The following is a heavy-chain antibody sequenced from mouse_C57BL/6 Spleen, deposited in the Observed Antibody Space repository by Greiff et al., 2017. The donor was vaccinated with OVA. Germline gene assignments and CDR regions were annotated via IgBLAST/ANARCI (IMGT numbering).Heavy chain of an antibody. CDR3: VGDRQLRLRFAY. J-gene: IGHJ3*01. V-gene: IGHV1-22*01. Sequence: VQLKQSGPELVKPGASVKMSCKASGYTFTDYNMHWVKQSHGKSLEWIGYINPNNGGTSYNQKFKGKATLTVNKSSSTAYMELRSLTSEDSAVYYCVGDRQLRLRFAYWGQGTLVTVSA. D-gene: IGHD3-2*02. CDR1: GYTFTDYN. CDR2: INPNNGGT.